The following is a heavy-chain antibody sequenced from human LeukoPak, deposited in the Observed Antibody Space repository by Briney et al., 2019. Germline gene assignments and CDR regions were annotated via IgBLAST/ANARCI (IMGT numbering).Heavy chain of an antibody. CDR3: AGSSPTVTFDY. CDR1: GFTFSSYA. D-gene: IGHD4-17*01. CDR2: ISYDGSNK. V-gene: IGHV3-30-3*01. J-gene: IGHJ4*02. Sequence: PGRSLRLSCAASGFTFSSYAMHWVRQAPGKGLEWVAVISYDGSNKYYADSVKGRFTISRDNSKNTLYLQMNSLRAEDTAVYYCAGSSPTVTFDYWGQGTLVTVSS.